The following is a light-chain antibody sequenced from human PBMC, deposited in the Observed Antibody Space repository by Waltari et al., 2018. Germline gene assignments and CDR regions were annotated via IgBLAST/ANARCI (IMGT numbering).Light chain of an antibody. V-gene: IGLV2-14*03. Sequence: QSALTPPASVSGSHGQSITLSCTGTSSDIGACNLVSWYQKHPGKAPKVMIYDVNNRPSGVSSRFSGSKSGNTASLTISGLQAEDEADYYCSSYTTGSTRYVFGSGTKVTVL. CDR2: DVN. CDR1: SSDIGACNL. CDR3: SSYTTGSTRYV. J-gene: IGLJ1*01.